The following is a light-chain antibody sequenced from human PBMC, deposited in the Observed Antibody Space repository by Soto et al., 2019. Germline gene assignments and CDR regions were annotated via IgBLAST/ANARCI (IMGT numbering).Light chain of an antibody. CDR2: GAS. CDR1: QTVTRNY. V-gene: IGKV3-20*01. Sequence: QTVGIICLYEGRRAKDSRWPSQTVTRNYLAWHQQKPGQTPRLLVYGASSRATGIPDRFSGSGSGTDFTLTICRLEPEDFAAYYCQQRGSAPITFGQGTQLEIK. J-gene: IGKJ5*01. CDR3: QQRGSAPIT.